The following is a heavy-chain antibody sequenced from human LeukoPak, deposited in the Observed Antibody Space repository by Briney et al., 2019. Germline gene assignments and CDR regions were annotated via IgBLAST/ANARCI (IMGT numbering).Heavy chain of an antibody. J-gene: IGHJ4*02. CDR1: EFTFSDDG. Sequence: GGTLRLSCAASEFTFSDDGMSWVRQAPGKGLEWVGRIKSKTDGGTTDYAAPVKGRFTISRDDSKNLLYLQMKSLKTDDTGVYYCSTGAFWGQGTLVTVSS. CDR3: STGAF. CDR2: IKSKTDGGTT. V-gene: IGHV3-15*01.